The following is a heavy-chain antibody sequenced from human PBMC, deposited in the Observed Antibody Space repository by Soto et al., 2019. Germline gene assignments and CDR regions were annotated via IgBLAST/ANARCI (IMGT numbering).Heavy chain of an antibody. CDR2: IYCSGST. CDR3: AGRFIAVAGDTDY. V-gene: IGHV4-39*01. CDR1: GGSISSSSYY. Sequence: PSETLSLTCTVSGGSISSSSYYWGWIRQPPGKGLEWIGSIYCSGSTYYNPSLKSRVTIPVDTSKNQFSLKLSSVTAADTAVYYCAGRFIAVAGDTDYWGQGTLVTVSS. J-gene: IGHJ4*02. D-gene: IGHD6-19*01.